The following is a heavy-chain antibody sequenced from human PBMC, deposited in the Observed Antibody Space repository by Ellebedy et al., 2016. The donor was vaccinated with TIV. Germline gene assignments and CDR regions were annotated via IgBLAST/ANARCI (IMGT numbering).Heavy chain of an antibody. J-gene: IGHJ4*02. Sequence: ESLKISCVVSGFSTSSNYMSWVRQAPGKGLEWVSIIYSAGNTYYGDSAKGRFTISRDTSKNTLYLQLNSLRGEDTAVYYCARVDLGLAFHYWGRGALVTVSS. D-gene: IGHD1-26*01. CDR3: ARVDLGLAFHY. CDR2: IYSAGNT. CDR1: GFSTSSNY. V-gene: IGHV3-53*01.